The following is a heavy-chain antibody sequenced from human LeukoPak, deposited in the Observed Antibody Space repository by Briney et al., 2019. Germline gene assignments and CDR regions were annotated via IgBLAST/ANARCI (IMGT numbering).Heavy chain of an antibody. CDR1: GGTFNSYA. V-gene: IGHV1-69*13. D-gene: IGHD6-13*01. CDR3: ARYSSSWYQADY. CDR2: ITAIFRTT. Sequence: GASVKVSCKTSGGTFNSYAISWVRQAPGQGLEWMGGITAIFRTTNYAQKFQGRVTITADESMSTVYMELSSLRSEDTAVYYCARYSSSWYQADYWGQGTLVTVSS. J-gene: IGHJ4*02.